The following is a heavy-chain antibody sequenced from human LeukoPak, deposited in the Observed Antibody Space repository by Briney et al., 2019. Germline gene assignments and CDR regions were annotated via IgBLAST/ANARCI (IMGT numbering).Heavy chain of an antibody. CDR2: IYPGDSDT. Sequence: GESLKISCKASGYTFTNYWIGWVRQMPGKGLEWMGIIYPGDSDTRYSPSFRGQVIISADKSIRTAYLQWSSLKASDTAMYYCARGGWLKSLFANWAQETLVTVSS. J-gene: IGHJ4*02. D-gene: IGHD5-24*01. V-gene: IGHV5-51*01. CDR3: ARGGWLKSLFAN. CDR1: GYTFTNYW.